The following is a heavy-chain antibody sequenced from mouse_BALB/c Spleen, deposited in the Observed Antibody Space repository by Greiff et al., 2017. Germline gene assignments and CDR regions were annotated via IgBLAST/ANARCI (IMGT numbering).Heavy chain of an antibody. CDR1: GYTFTSYW. V-gene: IGHV1-7*01. CDR3: GRYYAMDY. CDR2: INPSTGYT. J-gene: IGHJ4*01. Sequence: QVQLQQSGAELAKPGASVKMSCKASGYTFTSYWMHWVKQRPGQGREWIGYINPSTGYTEYNQKFKDKATLTADKSSSTAYMQLSSLTSEDSAVYYCGRYYAMDYWGQGTSVTVSS.